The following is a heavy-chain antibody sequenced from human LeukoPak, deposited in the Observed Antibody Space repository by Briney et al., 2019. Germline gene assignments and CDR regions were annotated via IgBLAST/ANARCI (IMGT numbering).Heavy chain of an antibody. Sequence: GGSLRLSCVGSGFSLSGDWMTWVRQAPGTGLEWVANIREDGGETYYVDSVKGRFTISRDNAKNSLYLQMNNLRVEDTAVYFCARPVNRLFLFWGPGTLVTVSS. CDR1: GFSLSGDW. CDR2: IREDGGET. CDR3: ARPVNRLFLF. V-gene: IGHV3-7*01. J-gene: IGHJ4*02. D-gene: IGHD2-21*01.